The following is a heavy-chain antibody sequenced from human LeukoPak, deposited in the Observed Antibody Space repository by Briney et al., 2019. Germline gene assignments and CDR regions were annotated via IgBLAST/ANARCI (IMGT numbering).Heavy chain of an antibody. CDR2: VSDSERF. CDR3: ATGGGIGASHA. V-gene: IGHV4-39*01. D-gene: IGHD1-26*01. J-gene: IGHJ5*02. CDR1: GGSLSSSRFY. Sequence: PSETLSLTCTVSGGSLSSSRFYWNWLRQPPGKGLEGIGSVSDSERFYCNPWLRSRVTVSADTSKNQFYLRLSSVTAADTALYYCATGGGIGASHAWGQGTLVPVSS.